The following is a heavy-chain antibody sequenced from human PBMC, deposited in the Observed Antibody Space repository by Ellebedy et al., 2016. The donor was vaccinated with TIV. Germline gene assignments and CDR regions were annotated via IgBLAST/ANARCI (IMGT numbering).Heavy chain of an antibody. Sequence: GESLKISCAASEFTFSTYSMNWVRRAPGKGLEWVAYIRSIINKIYYADSVKGRFTISRDNAKNSMYLQMNSLRDEDTAVYYCARGGGESVRYAFDLWGQGTMVTVSS. V-gene: IGHV3-48*02. CDR1: EFTFSTYS. CDR2: IRSIINKI. CDR3: ARGGGESVRYAFDL. J-gene: IGHJ3*01. D-gene: IGHD3-3*01.